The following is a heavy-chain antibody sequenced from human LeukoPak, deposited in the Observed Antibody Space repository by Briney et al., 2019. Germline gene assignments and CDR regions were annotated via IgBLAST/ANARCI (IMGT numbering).Heavy chain of an antibody. CDR3: ARKETWGWGAFDI. V-gene: IGHV4-4*02. CDR1: GGSISSSNW. J-gene: IGHJ3*02. Sequence: SETLSLTCAVSGGSISSSNWWSWVRQPPGKGLEWIGEIYHSGSTNYNPSLKSRVTISVDKSKNQFSLKLSSVTAADTAVYYCARKETWGWGAFDIWGQGTMVTVSS. CDR2: IYHSGST. D-gene: IGHD6-19*01.